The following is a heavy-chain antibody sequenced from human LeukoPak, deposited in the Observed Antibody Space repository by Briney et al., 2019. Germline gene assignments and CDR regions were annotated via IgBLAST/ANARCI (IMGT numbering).Heavy chain of an antibody. CDR2: ISGYNADT. CDR3: ARDRLNAFDI. J-gene: IGHJ3*02. CDR1: GYTFTSYG. D-gene: IGHD2-21*02. Sequence: ASVKVSCKASGYTFTSYGISWVRQAPGQGLEWMGWISGYNADTAYAQMFQGRVTMTTDTSTSTAYMELRSLRSDDTAVYYCARDRLNAFDIWGQGTMVTVSS. V-gene: IGHV1-18*01.